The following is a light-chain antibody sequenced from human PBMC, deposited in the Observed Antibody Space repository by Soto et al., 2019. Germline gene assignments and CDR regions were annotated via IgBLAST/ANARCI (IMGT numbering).Light chain of an antibody. J-gene: IGKJ5*01. CDR2: DAS. V-gene: IGKV1-16*02. CDR3: QQYNSFPIT. CDR1: QGINHF. Sequence: DIQMTQSPSSLSASVGDRVTSTCRASQGINHFLAWVQQKPGKAPKSLIYDASSLESGVPSKFSGSGSGTDFTLTISSLQPEDFATYYCQQYNSFPITFGQGTRLEL.